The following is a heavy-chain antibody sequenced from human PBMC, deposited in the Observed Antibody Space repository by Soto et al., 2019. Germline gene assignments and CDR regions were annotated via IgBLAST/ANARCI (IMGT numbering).Heavy chain of an antibody. J-gene: IGHJ4*02. CDR2: IYHSGST. V-gene: IGHV4-30-2*01. CDR1: GGSISSGGYS. D-gene: IGHD6-6*01. Sequence: SETLSLTCTVSGGSISSGGYSWSWIRQPPGKGLEWIGYIYHSGSTYYNPSLKSRVTISVDRSKNQFSLKLSSVTAADTAVYYCAGGIAARPLGYWGQGTLVTVSS. CDR3: AGGIAARPLGY.